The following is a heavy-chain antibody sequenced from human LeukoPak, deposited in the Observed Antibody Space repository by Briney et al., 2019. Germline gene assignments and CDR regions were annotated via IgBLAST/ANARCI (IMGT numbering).Heavy chain of an antibody. CDR1: GFTFSSYA. D-gene: IGHD5-24*01. V-gene: IGHV3-23*01. CDR3: ARARRDGYNLIDY. J-gene: IGHJ4*02. Sequence: GGSLRLSCASSGFTFSSYAMSWVRQAPGKGLEWVSTIGGTGVRTYYADAVKGRFTISRDNSKNTLYLQMNSLRAEDTAVYYCARARRDGYNLIDYWGQGTLVTVSS. CDR2: IGGTGVRT.